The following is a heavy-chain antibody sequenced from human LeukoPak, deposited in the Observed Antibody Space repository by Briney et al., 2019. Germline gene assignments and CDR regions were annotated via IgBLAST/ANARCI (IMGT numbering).Heavy chain of an antibody. D-gene: IGHD3-10*01. Sequence: GGSLRLSCAASGFTFSSYAMSWVRQAPGKGLEWVSAISGSGGSTYYADSVKGRFTISRDNSKNTLYLQMNSLRAEDTAVYYCAKDKRGSGLWFGELLPRYYYYGMDVWGQGTTVTVSS. CDR2: ISGSGGST. V-gene: IGHV3-23*01. CDR1: GFTFSSYA. J-gene: IGHJ6*02. CDR3: AKDKRGSGLWFGELLPRYYYYGMDV.